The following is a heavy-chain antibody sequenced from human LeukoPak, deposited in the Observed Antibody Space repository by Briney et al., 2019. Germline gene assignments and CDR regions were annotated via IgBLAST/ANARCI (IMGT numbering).Heavy chain of an antibody. Sequence: ASVKVSCKASGYTFTSYYMHWVRQAPGQGLEWMGIINPSCWSTSYAQKFQVRVTMTRETSPSTAYMELGSLRSEDKAVYYCARGSVAGTTYWRQGTLVTVSS. V-gene: IGHV1-46*03. D-gene: IGHD6-19*01. CDR1: GYTFTSYY. CDR2: INPSCWST. CDR3: ARGSVAGTTY. J-gene: IGHJ4*02.